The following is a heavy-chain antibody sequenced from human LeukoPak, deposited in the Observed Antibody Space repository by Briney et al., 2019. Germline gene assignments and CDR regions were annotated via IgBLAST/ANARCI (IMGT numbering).Heavy chain of an antibody. CDR2: ISAHNGNT. D-gene: IGHD3-10*01. Sequence: GASVKVSSKASGYSSTRYGIRSVRQAPGQGLEWMGWISAHNGNTKYAQEVQGRVTMTTDTSTSTAYMEMRSLRSDDTAVYYCARDLGNYFHFWGQGTLVTVSS. V-gene: IGHV1-18*01. CDR3: ARDLGNYFHF. CDR1: GYSSTRYG. J-gene: IGHJ4*02.